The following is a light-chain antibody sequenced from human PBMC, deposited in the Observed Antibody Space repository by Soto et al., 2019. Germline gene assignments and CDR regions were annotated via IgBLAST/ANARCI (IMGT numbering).Light chain of an antibody. CDR3: QQYNNWPYT. Sequence: EIVMTQAPATLSVSPGERATLSCRASQSVSSNLAWYQQKPGQAPRLLIYGASTRPTGIPARFSGSGSGTEFTLTISSLQSEDFAVYYCQQYNNWPYTFGQGTKVDIK. V-gene: IGKV3-15*01. CDR1: QSVSSN. CDR2: GAS. J-gene: IGKJ2*01.